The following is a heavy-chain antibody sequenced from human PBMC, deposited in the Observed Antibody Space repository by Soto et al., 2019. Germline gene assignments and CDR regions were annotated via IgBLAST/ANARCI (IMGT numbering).Heavy chain of an antibody. Sequence: SETLSLTCAVSGGSISSGGYSWSWIRQPPGKGLEWIGYIYHSGSTYYNPSLKSRVTISVDRSKNQFSLKLSSVTAADTAVYYCARVKGLLRTYIDYWGQGTLVTVSS. CDR1: GGSISSGGYS. CDR3: ARVKGLLRTYIDY. D-gene: IGHD3-22*01. V-gene: IGHV4-30-2*01. J-gene: IGHJ4*02. CDR2: IYHSGST.